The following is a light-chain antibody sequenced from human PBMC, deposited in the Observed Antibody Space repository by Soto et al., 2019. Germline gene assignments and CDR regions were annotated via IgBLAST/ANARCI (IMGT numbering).Light chain of an antibody. Sequence: EIVMTQSPATLSVSPGEGVTLSCRASQSVRSHLAWYQQKPGQAPRLLIYGASSRASGIPDRFSGSGSGTDFTLTISRLDPEDFAVYYCQQYGRSSLTFGPGTKVDI. CDR3: QQYGRSSLT. CDR2: GAS. V-gene: IGKV3-20*01. CDR1: QSVRSH. J-gene: IGKJ3*01.